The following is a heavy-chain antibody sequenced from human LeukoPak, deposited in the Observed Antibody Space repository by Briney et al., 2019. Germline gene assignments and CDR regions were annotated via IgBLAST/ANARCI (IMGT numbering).Heavy chain of an antibody. CDR2: MSPNSGDT. CDR1: GYTFTSCD. J-gene: IGHJ4*02. Sequence: ASVKVSCKATGYTFTSCDFNWVRQATGQRPEWMGWMSPNSGDTGYAQKFQDRVTMTRNTSISTAYMELSSLRSDDTAVYYCARGPPNWGYDYWGPGALVTVSS. D-gene: IGHD7-27*01. CDR3: ARGPPNWGYDY. V-gene: IGHV1-8*01.